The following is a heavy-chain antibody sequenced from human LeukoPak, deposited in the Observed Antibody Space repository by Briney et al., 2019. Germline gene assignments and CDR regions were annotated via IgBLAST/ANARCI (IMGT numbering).Heavy chain of an antibody. CDR3: ARTREQWQVLDY. Sequence: GRSLRLSCAASGFTFSSYGMHWVRQAPGKGLEWVAVISHEGSNKYYADSVKGRFTISRDNSENMVYLQMNSLRAEDTAVYYCARTREQWQVLDYWGQGTLVTVSS. V-gene: IGHV3-30*19. D-gene: IGHD6-19*01. J-gene: IGHJ4*02. CDR1: GFTFSSYG. CDR2: ISHEGSNK.